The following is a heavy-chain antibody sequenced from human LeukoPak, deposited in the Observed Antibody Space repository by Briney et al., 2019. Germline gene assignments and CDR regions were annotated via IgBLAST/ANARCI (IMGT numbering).Heavy chain of an antibody. CDR2: ISSSSSYI. Sequence: PGGSLRLSCAASGFTFSSYSMNWVRQAPGKGLEWVSSISSSSSYIYYADSVKGRFTISRDNAKNSLYLQMNSLRAEDTAVYYCAKDRPDIVVVVAAPGFPPPFDYWGQGTLVTVSS. J-gene: IGHJ4*02. V-gene: IGHV3-21*04. CDR3: AKDRPDIVVVVAAPGFPPPFDY. D-gene: IGHD2-15*01. CDR1: GFTFSSYS.